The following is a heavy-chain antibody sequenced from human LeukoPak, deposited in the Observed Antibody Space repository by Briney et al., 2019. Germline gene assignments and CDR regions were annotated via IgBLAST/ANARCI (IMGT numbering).Heavy chain of an antibody. CDR3: ARERDDAFDI. V-gene: IGHV6-1*01. Sequence: SQTLSLTCAISGDSVSSNSGAWNWIRQSPSRGLEWLGRTYYRSNWSNNYAVSVKSRISINPDTSKNQFSLQLNSVTPEGTAVYYCARERDDAFDIWGQGTMVTVSS. J-gene: IGHJ3*02. CDR1: GDSVSSNSGA. CDR2: TYYRSNWSN.